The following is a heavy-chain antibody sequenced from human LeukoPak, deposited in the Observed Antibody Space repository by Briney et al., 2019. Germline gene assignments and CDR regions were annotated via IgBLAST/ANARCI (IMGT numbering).Heavy chain of an antibody. V-gene: IGHV3-23*01. CDR2: ISGRGETT. D-gene: IGHD3-10*01. CDR3: AKDVVRGTISYFES. Sequence: PGGSLRLSCAASGFNFRGQAMSWARQGPGKGLEWVAGISGRGETTYYADSVQGRFNISRDNSKNTLFLQVNSLRAEDTAVYYCAKDVVRGTISYFESWGQGTPVAVSS. J-gene: IGHJ4*02. CDR1: GFNFRGQA.